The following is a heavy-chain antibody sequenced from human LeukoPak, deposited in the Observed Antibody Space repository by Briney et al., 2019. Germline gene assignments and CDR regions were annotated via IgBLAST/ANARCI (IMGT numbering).Heavy chain of an antibody. CDR1: GASSSNYY. V-gene: IGHV4-34*01. D-gene: IGHD2-21*02. J-gene: IGHJ4*02. CDR3: APIYGDFSDFDY. Sequence: PSETLSLTCGVYGASSSNYYWNWIRQPPGKGLGWIGETTHDGRTNYSPSLRGRATVSGDTSKSQFSLKLYSVTAADTAVYYCAPIYGDFSDFDYWGLGTLVTVSS. CDR2: TTHDGRT.